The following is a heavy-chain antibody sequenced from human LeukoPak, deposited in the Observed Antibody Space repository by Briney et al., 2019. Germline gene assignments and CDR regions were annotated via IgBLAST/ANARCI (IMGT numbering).Heavy chain of an antibody. Sequence: PAGSLRPSCAASAFTFSSNDMSWVRQAPGKLLEWVSANGARDGDTYYAASVKGRFTISRDNSKNTLYLQMNNLRADDTAVYFCAKKGSHSLDYWGQGALVTVSS. V-gene: IGHV3-23*01. CDR3: AKKGSHSLDY. CDR1: AFTFSSND. J-gene: IGHJ4*02. CDR2: NGARDGDT.